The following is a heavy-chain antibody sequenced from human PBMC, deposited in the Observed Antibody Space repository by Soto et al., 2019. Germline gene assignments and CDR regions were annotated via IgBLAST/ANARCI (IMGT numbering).Heavy chain of an antibody. CDR3: ARGYSSSWSPGYYYGMDV. V-gene: IGHV4-31*03. Sequence: QVQLQESGPGLVKPSQTLSLTCTVSGGSISSGGYYWSWIRQHPGKGLEWIGYIYYSGSTYYNPSLKSRFTIPVDTSTTHFSLKLGSVTAADTAVYYFARGYSSSWSPGYYYGMDVWGQGTTVTVSS. CDR1: GGSISSGGYY. D-gene: IGHD6-13*01. CDR2: IYYSGST. J-gene: IGHJ6*02.